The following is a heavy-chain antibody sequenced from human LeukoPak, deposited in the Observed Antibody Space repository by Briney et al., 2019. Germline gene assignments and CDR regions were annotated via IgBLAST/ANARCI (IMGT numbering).Heavy chain of an antibody. D-gene: IGHD5-12*01. V-gene: IGHV3-30*18. CDR1: GFTFSSYG. CDR2: ISYDGSNK. Sequence: AGGSLRLSCAASGFTFSSYGMHWVRQAPGKGLEWVAVISYDGSNKYYADSVKGRFTISRDNSKNTLFLQMNSLRTDDTAVYYCAKDATPYGYNGYDSDYWGQGTLVTVSS. J-gene: IGHJ4*02. CDR3: AKDATPYGYNGYDSDY.